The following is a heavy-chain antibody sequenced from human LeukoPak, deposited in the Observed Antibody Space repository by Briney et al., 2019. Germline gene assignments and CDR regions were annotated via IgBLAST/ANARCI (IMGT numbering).Heavy chain of an antibody. CDR1: GFTFSSYG. Sequence: SGGSLRLSCAGSGFTFSSYGMHWVRQAPGKGLEWVAVIWYEGTNKYYADSVKGRFTISRDNSKNTLYLQMDSLRAEDTAMYYCARQGGLGNYATGSWFDPWGQGTLVTVSS. D-gene: IGHD1-7*01. V-gene: IGHV3-33*01. CDR2: IWYEGTNK. CDR3: ARQGGLGNYATGSWFDP. J-gene: IGHJ5*02.